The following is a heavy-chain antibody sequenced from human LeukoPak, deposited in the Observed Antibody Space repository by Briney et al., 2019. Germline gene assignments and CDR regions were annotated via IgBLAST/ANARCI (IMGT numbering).Heavy chain of an antibody. J-gene: IGHJ4*02. Sequence: SETLSLTCTVSGYAISSIYYWGWIRQPPGKGLEGIGSISHSGASAYNPSLKGRVTMSLDTCRSQFSLKLSSVTAADTAVYDWVRRYASSGLDHWGQGTLVTVSS. CDR2: ISHSGAS. V-gene: IGHV4-38-2*02. D-gene: IGHD6-19*01. CDR3: VRRYASSGLDH. CDR1: GYAISSIYY.